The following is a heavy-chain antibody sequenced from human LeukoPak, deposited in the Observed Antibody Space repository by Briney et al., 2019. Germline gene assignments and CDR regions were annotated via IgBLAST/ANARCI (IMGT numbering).Heavy chain of an antibody. CDR3: ARDTIGQQWLVPY. V-gene: IGHV3-11*04. CDR2: ISSSGSTI. D-gene: IGHD6-19*01. J-gene: IGHJ4*02. CDR1: GFTFSDYY. Sequence: GGSLRLSCAASGFTFSDYYMSWIRQAPGKGLEWVSYISSSGSTIYYADSVKGRLTISRDNAKNSLYLQMNSLRAEDTAVYYCARDTIGQQWLVPYWGQGTLVTVSS.